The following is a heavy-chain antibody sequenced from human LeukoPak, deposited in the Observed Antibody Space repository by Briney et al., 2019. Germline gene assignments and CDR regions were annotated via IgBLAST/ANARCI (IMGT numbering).Heavy chain of an antibody. CDR2: IYRSGST. CDR3: ARTNYDYYSMDV. V-gene: IGHV4-4*09. CDR1: GGSLSSSY. Sequence: SETLSLTCTASGGSLSSSYWSWIRQPPGRGLEWIGYIYRSGSTNYNPSLKSRVTMSIDTSKKQFSLRLNSVAAADTAVYYCARTNYDYYSMDVWGKGTTVTVSS. J-gene: IGHJ6*03.